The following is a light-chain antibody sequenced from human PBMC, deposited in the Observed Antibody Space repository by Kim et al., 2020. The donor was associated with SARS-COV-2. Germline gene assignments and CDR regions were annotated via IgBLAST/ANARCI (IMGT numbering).Light chain of an antibody. CDR1: KLGDKY. J-gene: IGLJ1*01. CDR3: QAWDSSTAV. V-gene: IGLV3-1*01. CDR2: QDS. Sequence: VSPGKTASITCSGDKLGDKYSCWYQQKPGQSPVLVIYQDSKRPSGIPERFSGSNSGNTATLTISGTQAMDEADYYCQAWDSSTAVFGTGTKVTVL.